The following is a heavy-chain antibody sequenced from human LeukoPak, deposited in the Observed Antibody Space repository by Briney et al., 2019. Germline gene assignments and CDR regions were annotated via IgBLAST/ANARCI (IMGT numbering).Heavy chain of an antibody. J-gene: IGHJ4*02. D-gene: IGHD5-18*01. Sequence: GGTLRLSCSASGFTFNNYAMHWVRQAPGKGLEFVSTISINGDNTYYADSVKGRFTISRDNSKNTLYLQVRSLRDEDTAVYYCVKDHEYSYDYWGRGTLVTVSS. CDR2: ISINGDNT. V-gene: IGHV3-64D*06. CDR1: GFTFNNYA. CDR3: VKDHEYSYDY.